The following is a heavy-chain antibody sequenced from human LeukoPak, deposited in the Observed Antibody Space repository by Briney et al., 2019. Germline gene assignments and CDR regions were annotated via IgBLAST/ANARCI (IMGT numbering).Heavy chain of an antibody. V-gene: IGHV3-23*01. CDR2: ISGSGGST. J-gene: IGHJ4*02. D-gene: IGHD3-10*01. CDR3: AKASMVRGVIISGVFDY. CDR1: GFTFSSYA. Sequence: GGSLRLSCAASGFTFSSYAMSWVRQAPGKGLEWVSAISGSGGSTYYADSVKGRFTISRDNSKNTLYLQMNSLRAEDTAVYYCAKASMVRGVIISGVFDYWGQGTWSPSPQ.